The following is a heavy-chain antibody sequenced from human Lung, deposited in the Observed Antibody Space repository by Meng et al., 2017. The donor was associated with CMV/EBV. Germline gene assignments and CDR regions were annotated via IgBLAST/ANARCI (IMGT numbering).Heavy chain of an antibody. J-gene: IGHJ5*02. CDR2: INPSGGST. CDR1: GYTFTNYY. D-gene: IGHD2-2*01. CDR3: ARAPWAYCTKTSCYGFDP. V-gene: IGHV1-46*01. Sequence: ASVKVSCKPSGYTFTNYYMHWVRQAPGQGLEWMGIINPSGGSTNYAQKFQGRVTMTRDTSTSTVYMELSSLRSEDTAMYYCARAPWAYCTKTSCYGFDPWGQGTEVTVSS.